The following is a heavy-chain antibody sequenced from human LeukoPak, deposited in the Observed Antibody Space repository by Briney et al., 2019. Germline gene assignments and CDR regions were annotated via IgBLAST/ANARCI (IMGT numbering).Heavy chain of an antibody. Sequence: PSETLSLTCTVSGGSISSYYWSWIRQPPGKGLEWIGYIYYSGSTNYNPSLKSRVTISVDTSKNQFSLKLSSVTAADTAVYYCARGGKAAVRFDLWGRGTLVTVSS. CDR1: GGSISSYY. V-gene: IGHV4-59*08. D-gene: IGHD2-15*01. J-gene: IGHJ2*01. CDR2: IYYSGST. CDR3: ARGGKAAVRFDL.